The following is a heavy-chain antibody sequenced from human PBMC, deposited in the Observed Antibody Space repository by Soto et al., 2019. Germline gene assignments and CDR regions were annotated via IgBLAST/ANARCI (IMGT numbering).Heavy chain of an antibody. V-gene: IGHV6-1*01. CDR3: ARGWYWYNWFDP. J-gene: IGHJ5*02. D-gene: IGHD6-19*01. CDR2: TYYRSKWYN. CDR1: GDSVSSNSAA. Sequence: PSQTLSLTCAISGDSVSSNSAAWNCIIHSPSRGLEWLGRTYYRSKWYNDYAVSVKSRITINPDTSKNQFSLQLNSVTPEDTAVYYCARGWYWYNWFDPWGQGTLVTVSS.